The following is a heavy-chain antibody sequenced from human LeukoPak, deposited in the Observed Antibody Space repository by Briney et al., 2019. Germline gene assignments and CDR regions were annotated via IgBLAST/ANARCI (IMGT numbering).Heavy chain of an antibody. CDR3: ARGTYYYDSSGYFPYFDY. D-gene: IGHD3-22*01. J-gene: IGHJ4*02. CDR2: ISYDGSNK. Sequence: GRSLRLSCAASGFTFSSYGMHWVRQAPGKGLEWVAVISYDGSNKYYADSVKGRFTISRDNSKNTLYLQMNSLRAEDTAVYYCARGTYYYDSSGYFPYFDYWGQGTLVTVSS. V-gene: IGHV3-30*03. CDR1: GFTFSSYG.